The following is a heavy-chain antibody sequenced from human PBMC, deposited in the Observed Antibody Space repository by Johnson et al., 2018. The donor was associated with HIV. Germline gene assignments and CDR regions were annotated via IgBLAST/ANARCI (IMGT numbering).Heavy chain of an antibody. CDR2: IKQDGSEK. CDR1: GFTFSSYW. J-gene: IGHJ3*02. CDR3: ARDFSSSSNAFDI. D-gene: IGHD6-6*01. Sequence: EQLVESGGGVVQPGRSLRLSCAASGFTFSSYWMNWVRQAPGKGLEWVAKIKQDGSEKYYVDSVKGRFTISRDNSKNTLYLQMNSLRAEDTAVYYCARDFSSSSNAFDIWGQGTMVTVSS. V-gene: IGHV3-7*01.